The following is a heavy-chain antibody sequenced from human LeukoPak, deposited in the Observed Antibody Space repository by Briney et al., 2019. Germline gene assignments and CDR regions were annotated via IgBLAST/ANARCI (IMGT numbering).Heavy chain of an antibody. CDR2: INPSGGSP. CDR3: ARDREGRDYFDY. J-gene: IGHJ4*02. V-gene: IGHV1-46*01. CDR1: GYTFTIYY. Sequence: GASVTVSFTASGYTFTIYYMQWVRQAPGQGLEWMGIINPSGGSPIHAQKFQGRVTMTRDTSTSTVYMELSSLRSEDTAVYYSARDREGRDYFDYWGQGTLVTVSS. D-gene: IGHD1-26*01.